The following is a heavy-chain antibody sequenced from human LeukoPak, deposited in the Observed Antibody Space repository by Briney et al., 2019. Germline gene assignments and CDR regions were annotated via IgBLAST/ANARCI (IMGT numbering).Heavy chain of an antibody. D-gene: IGHD6-6*01. J-gene: IGHJ5*02. V-gene: IGHV4-39*01. Sequence: PSETLSLTCTVSGGSISSSSYYWGWIRQPPGKGLEWIGSIYYSGSTYYNPSLKSRVTISVDTSKNQFSLKLSSVTAADTAVYYCARHVRGSSSPYNWFDPWGQGTLVTVSS. CDR2: IYYSGST. CDR3: ARHVRGSSSPYNWFDP. CDR1: GGSISSSSYY.